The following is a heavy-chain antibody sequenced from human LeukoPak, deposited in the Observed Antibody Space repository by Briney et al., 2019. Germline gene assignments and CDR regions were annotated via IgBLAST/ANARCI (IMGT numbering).Heavy chain of an antibody. CDR3: ARTGSYGDYLDY. CDR1: GGTFSSYA. D-gene: IGHD3-10*01. J-gene: IGHJ4*02. Sequence: SVKVSCKASGGTFSSYAISWVRQAPGQGLEWMGRIIPIFGIANYAQKFQGRVTITADKSTSTAYMEPSSLRSEDTAVYCCARTGSYGDYLDYWGQGTLVTVSS. V-gene: IGHV1-69*04. CDR2: IIPIFGIA.